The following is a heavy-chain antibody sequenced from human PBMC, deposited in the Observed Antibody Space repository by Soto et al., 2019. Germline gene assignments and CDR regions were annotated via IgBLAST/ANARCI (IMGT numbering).Heavy chain of an antibody. CDR3: ARDLNMVRGVIGY. Sequence: SVKVSCKASGGTFISYAISWVRQAPGQGLEWMGGIIPIFGTANYAQKFQGRVTITADESTSTAYMELSSLRPEDTAVYYCARDLNMVRGVIGYWGQGTLVTVSS. V-gene: IGHV1-69*13. J-gene: IGHJ4*02. CDR1: GGTFISYA. D-gene: IGHD3-10*01. CDR2: IIPIFGTA.